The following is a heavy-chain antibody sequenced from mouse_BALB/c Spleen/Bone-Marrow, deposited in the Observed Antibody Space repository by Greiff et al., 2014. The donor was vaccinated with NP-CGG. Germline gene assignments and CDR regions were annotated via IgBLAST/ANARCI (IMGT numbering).Heavy chain of an antibody. V-gene: IGHV1-69*02. CDR1: GYTFTSYW. Sequence: QVQLQQSGAELVRPGASVKLSCRASGYTFTSYWINWVKQRPGQGLEWIGNIYPSDSYTNYNQRFKDKATLTVDKSSSTAYMQLSSPTSEDSAVYYWTRYGNSHYYAMDYWSQGTSVTVSS. D-gene: IGHD1-1*01. CDR2: IYPSDSYT. J-gene: IGHJ4*01. CDR3: TRYGNSHYYAMDY.